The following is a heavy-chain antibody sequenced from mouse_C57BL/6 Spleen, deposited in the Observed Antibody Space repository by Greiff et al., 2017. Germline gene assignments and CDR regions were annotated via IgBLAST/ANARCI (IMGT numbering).Heavy chain of an antibody. CDR2: IYPGSGST. CDR1: GYTFTSYW. J-gene: IGHJ4*01. D-gene: IGHD2-1*01. V-gene: IGHV1-55*01. Sequence: QVQLQQPGAELVKPGASVKMSCKASGYTFTSYWITWVKQRPGQGLAWIGDIYPGSGSTNYNEKFKSKATLTVDTSSSTAYMQLSSLTSEDSAVYYCARRGNSYAMDYWGQGTSVTVSS. CDR3: ARRGNSYAMDY.